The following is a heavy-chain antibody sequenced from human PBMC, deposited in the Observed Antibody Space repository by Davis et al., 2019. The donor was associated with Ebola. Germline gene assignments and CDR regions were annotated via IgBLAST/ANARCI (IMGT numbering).Heavy chain of an antibody. V-gene: IGHV3-30*02. CDR1: GLTFSRYG. CDR2: IWYDGRNS. Sequence: PGGSLRLSCVVSGLTFSRYGMHWVRQAPGKGLEWVAFIWYDGRNSHYIDSVKGRFTISRDNSKNTLYLQMSSLRTEDTAVYYCAKDSISRYWSYFDYWGQGILVTVSS. CDR3: AKDSISRYWSYFDY. J-gene: IGHJ4*02. D-gene: IGHD2-21*01.